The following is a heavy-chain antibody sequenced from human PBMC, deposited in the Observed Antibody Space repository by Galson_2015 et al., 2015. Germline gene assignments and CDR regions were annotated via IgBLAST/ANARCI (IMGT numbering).Heavy chain of an antibody. J-gene: IGHJ4*02. CDR3: TKSNSLQDDNGWYYFDH. V-gene: IGHV3-23*01. D-gene: IGHD6-19*01. Sequence: SLRLSCAASGFIFRNYAMTWVRQGPGKGLDWVSVISGSGGWTYYADSVKGGFNISRDNSKNTLYLQMSSLRAEDTAIYYCTKSNSLQDDNGWYYFDHWGQGTLVTVSS. CDR1: GFIFRNYA. CDR2: ISGSGGWT.